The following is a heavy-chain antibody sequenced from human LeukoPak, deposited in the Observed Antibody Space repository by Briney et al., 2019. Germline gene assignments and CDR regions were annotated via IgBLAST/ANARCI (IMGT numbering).Heavy chain of an antibody. V-gene: IGHV4-38-2*02. CDR2: GDQSGST. J-gene: IGHJ3*02. Sequence: LETLSLTCTVSDSSIRNNYLWGWIRQPPGKGLEWIGNGDQSGSTYYNPSLKSRATISLDTSKKQFSLKLTSVTAADTAVYYCARAGVVPAAINRAFDIWGQGSVVTVSS. CDR3: ARAGVVPAAINRAFDI. CDR1: DSSIRNNYL. D-gene: IGHD2-2*02.